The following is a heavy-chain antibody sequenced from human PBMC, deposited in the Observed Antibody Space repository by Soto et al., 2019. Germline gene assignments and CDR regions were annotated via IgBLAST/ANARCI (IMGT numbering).Heavy chain of an antibody. V-gene: IGHV3-23*01. CDR2: ISGSGGST. CDR1: GFTFSSYA. Sequence: GGSLRFSCAASGFTFSSYAMSWVRQAPGKGLEWVSAISGSGGSTYYADSVKGRFTISRDNSKNTLYLQMNSLRAEDTAVYYCAKDSSGYRDYYYGMDVWGQGTTVTVSS. D-gene: IGHD3-22*01. CDR3: AKDSSGYRDYYYGMDV. J-gene: IGHJ6*02.